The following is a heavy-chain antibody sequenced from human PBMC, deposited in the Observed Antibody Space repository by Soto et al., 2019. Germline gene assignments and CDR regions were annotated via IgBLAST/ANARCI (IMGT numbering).Heavy chain of an antibody. CDR2: ISGRGTTT. D-gene: IGHD2-2*01. J-gene: IGHJ6*02. CDR1: GFSFSSYT. V-gene: IGHV3-48*02. Sequence: PGGSLRLSCEASGFSFSSYTMNWVRQAPGKGLEWVSFISGRGTTTYYADSVKGRFTVSRDNAKNSLYLQVNSLRDEDTAVYYCARLGYCSSATCKYYFYYYGMDVWGQGTTVTVS. CDR3: ARLGYCSSATCKYYFYYYGMDV.